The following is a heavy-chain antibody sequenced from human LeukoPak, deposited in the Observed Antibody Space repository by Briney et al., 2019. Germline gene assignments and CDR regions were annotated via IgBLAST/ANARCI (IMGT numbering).Heavy chain of an antibody. Sequence: PGGSLRLSCAASGFTFSSYAMSWVRQAPGKGLEWVSAISGSGGSTYYADSVKGRFTISRDNSKNTLHLQMNSLRAEDTAVYYCAKDKYWRGSLPAWGQGTLVTVSS. J-gene: IGHJ5*02. V-gene: IGHV3-23*01. CDR1: GFTFSSYA. CDR3: AKDKYWRGSLPA. D-gene: IGHD5-24*01. CDR2: ISGSGGST.